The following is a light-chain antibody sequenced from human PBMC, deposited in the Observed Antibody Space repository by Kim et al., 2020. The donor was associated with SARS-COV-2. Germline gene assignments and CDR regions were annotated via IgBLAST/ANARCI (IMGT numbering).Light chain of an antibody. J-gene: IGLJ3*02. CDR3: SSYAGNNNLV. V-gene: IGLV2-8*01. CDR1: SSGVGGYQY. CDR2: EVT. Sequence: GQSCTVSCTRTSSGVGGYQYVSWCQHHPGKAPRLIIYEVTKRPSGVPDRFSGSKSGNTASLTVSGLQAEDEADYYCSSYAGNNNLVFGGGTQLTVL.